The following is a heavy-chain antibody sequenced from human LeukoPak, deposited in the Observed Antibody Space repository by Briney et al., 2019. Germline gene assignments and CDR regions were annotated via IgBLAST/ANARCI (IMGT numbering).Heavy chain of an antibody. V-gene: IGHV3-23*01. CDR1: GFTLSSSA. CDR3: TKIGSHWYFGL. CDR2: ISGGVST. J-gene: IGHJ2*01. Sequence: GGSLRLSCAASGFTLSSSALSWVRQAPGKGPEWVSSISGGVSTYYADSVKGRFTISRDSSKNTLYLQMDSLRADDTARYYCTKIGSHWYFGLWGRGTLVTVSS.